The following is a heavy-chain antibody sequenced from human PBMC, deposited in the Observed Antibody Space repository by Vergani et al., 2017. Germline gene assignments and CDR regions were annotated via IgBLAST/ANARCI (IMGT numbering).Heavy chain of an antibody. D-gene: IGHD3-10*01. Sequence: EVQLVQSGAEVKKPGATVKISCKVSGYTFTDYYMHWVQQAPGKGLEWMGLVDPEDGETIYAEKFQGRVTITADTSTDTAYMELSSLRSEDMAVYYCATDLGSYGSGSYYRGDAFDIWGQGTMVTVSS. J-gene: IGHJ3*02. CDR1: GYTFTDYY. CDR3: ATDLGSYGSGSYYRGDAFDI. V-gene: IGHV1-69-2*01. CDR2: VDPEDGET.